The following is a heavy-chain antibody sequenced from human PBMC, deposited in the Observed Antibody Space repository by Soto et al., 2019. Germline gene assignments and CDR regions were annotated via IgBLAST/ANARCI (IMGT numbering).Heavy chain of an antibody. Sequence: GASVKVSCKASGGTFSSYAISWVRQAPGQGLEWMGGIIPIFGTANYAQKFQGRVTITADESTSTAYMELSSLRSEDTAVYYCARDQWWIQLWYYYGMDVWGQGTTVTVSS. J-gene: IGHJ6*02. D-gene: IGHD5-18*01. CDR2: IIPIFGTA. V-gene: IGHV1-69*13. CDR3: ARDQWWIQLWYYYGMDV. CDR1: GGTFSSYA.